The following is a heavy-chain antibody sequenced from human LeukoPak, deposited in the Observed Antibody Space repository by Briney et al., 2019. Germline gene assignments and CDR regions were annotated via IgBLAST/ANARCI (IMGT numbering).Heavy chain of an antibody. CDR3: TRPLYDFWSGYSQYYYYYMDV. V-gene: IGHV3-73*01. CDR1: GFTFSGCA. Sequence: PGGSLRLSCAASGFTFSGCAVHWVRQAPGKGLEWVGRIRSKANSYATAYAASVKGRFTISRDDSKDTAYLQMNSLKTEDTAVYYCTRPLYDFWSGYSQYYYYYMDVWGKGTTVTVSS. CDR2: IRSKANSYAT. J-gene: IGHJ6*03. D-gene: IGHD3-3*01.